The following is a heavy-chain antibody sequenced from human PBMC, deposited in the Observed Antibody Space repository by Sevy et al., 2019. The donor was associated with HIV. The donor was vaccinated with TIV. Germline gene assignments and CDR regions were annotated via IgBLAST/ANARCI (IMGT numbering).Heavy chain of an antibody. CDR1: GGSISSYY. D-gene: IGHD3-22*01. Sequence: SETLSLTCTVSGGSISSYYWSWIRQPPGKGLEWIGYIYYSGSTNYNPSLKSRVTISVDTSKNQFSLKLSSVTAADTAVYYCAGDLYYYDSSGYPYYYYYYGMDVWGQGTTVTVSS. CDR2: IYYSGST. CDR3: AGDLYYYDSSGYPYYYYYYGMDV. V-gene: IGHV4-59*01. J-gene: IGHJ6*02.